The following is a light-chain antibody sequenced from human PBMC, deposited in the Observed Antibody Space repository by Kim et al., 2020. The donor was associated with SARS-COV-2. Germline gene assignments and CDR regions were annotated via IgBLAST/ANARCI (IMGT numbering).Light chain of an antibody. CDR2: GVS. Sequence: VLTQSPGILSFSPGERVTLPCRASQSVSNDYLGWYQQKPGQAPRLLIFGVSTRATGIPDRFSGRGSGTDFTLTISRLEPEDVGVYYCQQYGSSRYSFGQGTKLEIK. J-gene: IGKJ2*03. CDR1: QSVSNDY. V-gene: IGKV3-20*01. CDR3: QQYGSSRYS.